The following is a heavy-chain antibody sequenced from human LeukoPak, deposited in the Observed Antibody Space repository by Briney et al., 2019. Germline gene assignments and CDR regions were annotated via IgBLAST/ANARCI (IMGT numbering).Heavy chain of an antibody. J-gene: IGHJ3*02. CDR3: VRDRYDILTGYNDAFDI. V-gene: IGHV3-7*01. Sequence: GGSLRLSCAASGFTFTTYWMSWVRQAPGKGLEWMANIKQDGSEKYYVDSVKGRFTISRDNAKDSLYLQMNSLRAEDTAVYYCVRDRYDILTGYNDAFDIWGQGTMVTVSS. D-gene: IGHD3-9*01. CDR1: GFTFTTYW. CDR2: IKQDGSEK.